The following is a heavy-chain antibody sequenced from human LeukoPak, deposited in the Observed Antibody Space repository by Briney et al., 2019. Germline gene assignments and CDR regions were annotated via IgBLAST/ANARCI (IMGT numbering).Heavy chain of an antibody. Sequence: PGGSLRLSCAASGFTFSNAWMSWVRQAPGKGLEWVGRVKSKTDDGATDYAAPVEGRFSISRDDSKNMLYLQMNSLKTEDTAVYYCTTDFQLLWFGEPIFDYWGQGTLVTVSS. CDR3: TTDFQLLWFGEPIFDY. CDR1: GFTFSNAW. V-gene: IGHV3-15*01. CDR2: VKSKTDDGAT. D-gene: IGHD3-10*01. J-gene: IGHJ4*02.